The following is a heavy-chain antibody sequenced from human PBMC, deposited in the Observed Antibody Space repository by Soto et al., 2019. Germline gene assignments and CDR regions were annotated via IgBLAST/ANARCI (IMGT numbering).Heavy chain of an antibody. CDR3: AREERVAVAGLDY. Sequence: QVQLVESGGGVVQPGRSLRLSCAASGFTFSSYAMHWVRQAPGKGLEWVAVISYDGSNKYYADSVKGRFTISRDNSKNTLYLQMNSLRAEDTAVYYCAREERVAVAGLDYWGQGTLVTVSS. D-gene: IGHD6-19*01. CDR2: ISYDGSNK. V-gene: IGHV3-30-3*01. J-gene: IGHJ4*02. CDR1: GFTFSSYA.